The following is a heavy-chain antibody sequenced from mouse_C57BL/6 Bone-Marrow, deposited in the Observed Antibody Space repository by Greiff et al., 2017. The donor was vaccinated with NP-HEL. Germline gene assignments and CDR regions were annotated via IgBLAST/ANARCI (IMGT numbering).Heavy chain of an antibody. J-gene: IGHJ2*01. Sequence: EVKVVESEGGLVQPGSSMKLSCTASGFTFSDYYMAWVRQVPEKGLEWVANINYDGSSTYYLDSLKSRFIISRDNAKNILYLQMSSLKSEDTATYYCARESGYFDDWGQGTTLTVSS. CDR2: INYDGSST. CDR1: GFTFSDYY. D-gene: IGHD3-1*01. V-gene: IGHV5-16*01. CDR3: ARESGYFDD.